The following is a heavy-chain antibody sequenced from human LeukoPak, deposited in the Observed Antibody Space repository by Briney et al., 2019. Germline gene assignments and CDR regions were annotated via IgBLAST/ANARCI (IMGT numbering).Heavy chain of an antibody. J-gene: IGHJ4*02. Sequence: GASVKVSCKVSGYTLTELSMHWVRQAPGKGLEWMGGFDPEDGETIYAQKFQGRVTMTEDTSTDTAYMELSSLRSEDTPVYYCATDLDIAVAGTIFDYWGQGTLVTVSS. CDR3: ATDLDIAVAGTIFDY. CDR1: GYTLTELS. D-gene: IGHD6-19*01. V-gene: IGHV1-24*01. CDR2: FDPEDGET.